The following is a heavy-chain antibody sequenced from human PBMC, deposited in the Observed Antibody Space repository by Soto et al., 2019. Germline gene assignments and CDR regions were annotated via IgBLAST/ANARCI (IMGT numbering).Heavy chain of an antibody. V-gene: IGHV4-31*03. CDR3: SRDDSFYGEPGYGMNV. CDR1: GATISSGGFY. Sequence: QVQLQESGPGLVEASQTLSLTCTVSGATISSGGFYWSWIRQRPGKGLEWIGHIYYTGTTSYNPSLNSRVNIPLDMSSNQFSLKLRSVTAADTAKYFCSRDDSFYGEPGYGMNVWGQGTTVTVSS. J-gene: IGHJ6*02. D-gene: IGHD4-17*01. CDR2: IYYTGTT.